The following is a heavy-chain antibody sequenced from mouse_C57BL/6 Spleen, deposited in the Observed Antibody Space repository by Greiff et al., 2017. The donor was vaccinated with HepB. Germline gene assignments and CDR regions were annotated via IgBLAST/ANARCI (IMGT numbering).Heavy chain of an antibody. Sequence: VQLQQSGPELVKPGASVKISCKASGYTFTDYYMNWVKQSHGKSLEWIGDINPNNGGTSYNQKFKGKATLTVDKSSSTAYMELRSLTSEDSAVYYCASDYYGSLFDYWGQGTTLTVSS. CDR1: GYTFTDYY. J-gene: IGHJ2*01. CDR2: INPNNGGT. CDR3: ASDYYGSLFDY. D-gene: IGHD1-1*01. V-gene: IGHV1-26*01.